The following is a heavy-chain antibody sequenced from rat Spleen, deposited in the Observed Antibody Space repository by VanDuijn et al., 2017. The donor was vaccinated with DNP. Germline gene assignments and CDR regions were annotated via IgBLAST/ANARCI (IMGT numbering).Heavy chain of an antibody. Sequence: QVQLKESGPGLVQPSQTLSLTCTVSGFSLTSYGVSWVRQPSGKGPEWMGKMWYDGDTAYNSALKSRLSISRDTSKSQVFLKMNSLQTEDTAMYFCARYYGYNYYAMDAWGQGTSVTVSS. V-gene: IGHV2-16*01. CDR1: GFSLTSYG. CDR2: MWYDGDT. D-gene: IGHD1-9*01. J-gene: IGHJ4*01. CDR3: ARYYGYNYYAMDA.